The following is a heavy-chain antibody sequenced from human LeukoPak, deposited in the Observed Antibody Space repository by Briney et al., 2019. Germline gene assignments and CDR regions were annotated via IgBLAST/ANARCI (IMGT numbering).Heavy chain of an antibody. CDR2: THHSGAT. CDR1: GYSISSGYF. Sequence: NPSETPSLTCSVSGYSISSGYFGGWIRQPPGKRPEWIATTHHSGATYYNPSLKSRVTLSVDMSKNQVSLKLTSVTAADTAVYYCTREVWGSTFPDYWGQGTLVTVSS. D-gene: IGHD7-27*01. J-gene: IGHJ4*02. CDR3: TREVWGSTFPDY. V-gene: IGHV4-38-2*02.